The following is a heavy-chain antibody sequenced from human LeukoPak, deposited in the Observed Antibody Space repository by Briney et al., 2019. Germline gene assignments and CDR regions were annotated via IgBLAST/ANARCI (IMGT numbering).Heavy chain of an antibody. CDR2: IYYSGST. CDR3: AREVLGASGFEY. Sequence: SESLSLTPAVSVGSISSFYWSCIPQPPGKGLEWIGYIYYSGSTKYNTSFKSRVTISIDTSKNQFSLRLSSVTAADTAVYYCAREVLGASGFEYWGQGILVTVSS. V-gene: IGHV4-59*01. J-gene: IGHJ4*02. D-gene: IGHD1-26*01. CDR1: VGSISSFY.